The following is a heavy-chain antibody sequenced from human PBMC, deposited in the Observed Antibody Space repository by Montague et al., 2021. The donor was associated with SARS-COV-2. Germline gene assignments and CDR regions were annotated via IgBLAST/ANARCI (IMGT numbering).Heavy chain of an antibody. D-gene: IGHD3-9*01. CDR3: ARDLKPPGDILTGYLPYYYYMDV. CDR1: GDSVTGNSAA. J-gene: IGHJ6*03. Sequence: CAISGDSVTGNSAAWDGIRRSPSSASEWLGRTYYRSKWYNDYAVSVKSRITINPDTSKNQFSLQLNSVTPEDTTVYYCARDLKPPGDILTGYLPYYYYMDVWGKGTTGTVSS. CDR2: TYYRSKWYN. V-gene: IGHV6-1*01.